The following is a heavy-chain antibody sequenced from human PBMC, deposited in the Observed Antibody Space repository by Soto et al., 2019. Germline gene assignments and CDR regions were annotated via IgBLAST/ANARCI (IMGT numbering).Heavy chain of an antibody. V-gene: IGHV1-69*01. CDR2: IIPIFGTA. CDR1: RGTFDSCS. D-gene: IGHD6-13*01. Sequence: VSCKACRGTFDSCSSSSVRHAPGQGLEWMGGIIPIFGTANYAQKFQGRVTITADESTSTAYMELSSLRSEDTAVYYCASHAAGDYYYYGMDVWGQGTTVTVSS. J-gene: IGHJ6*02. CDR3: ASHAAGDYYYYGMDV.